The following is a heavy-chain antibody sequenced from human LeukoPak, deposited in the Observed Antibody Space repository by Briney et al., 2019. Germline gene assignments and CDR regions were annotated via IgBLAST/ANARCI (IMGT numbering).Heavy chain of an antibody. J-gene: IGHJ4*02. CDR1: GFTFSSYG. CDR3: AKDRRLAAFDY. V-gene: IGHV3-23*01. D-gene: IGHD6-25*01. Sequence: GGTLRLSCAASGFTFSSYGMNWVRPAPGKGLWWVSGITGRGESTYYAGSVKGRFTISRDNSKNTLYLQMNSLRAEDTAVYYCAKDRRLAAFDYGGQGTLVTVSS. CDR2: ITGRGEST.